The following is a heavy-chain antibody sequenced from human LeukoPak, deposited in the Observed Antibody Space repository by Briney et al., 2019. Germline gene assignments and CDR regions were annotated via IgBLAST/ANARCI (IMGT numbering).Heavy chain of an antibody. CDR1: GFTFSNYS. J-gene: IGHJ5*01. V-gene: IGHV3-48*01. Sequence: PGGSLRLSCAASGFTFSNYSMNWVRQAPGKGLEWVSYISNSGSTIYYADSVKGRFTISRDNAKNSLCLQMNSLRAEDTAVYYCARRFASWGQGTLVTVSS. CDR2: ISNSGSTI. CDR3: ARRFAS.